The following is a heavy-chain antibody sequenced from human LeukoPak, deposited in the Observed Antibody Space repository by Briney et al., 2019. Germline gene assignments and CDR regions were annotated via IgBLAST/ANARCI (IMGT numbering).Heavy chain of an antibody. CDR2: INTNTGNP. Sequence: ASVKVSCKASGYTFTSYAMNWVRQAPGQGLGWMGWINTNTGNPTYAQGFTGRFVFSLDTSVSTAYLQISSLKAEDTAVYYCARVRIAAAGVMSWFDPWGQGTLVTVSS. CDR3: ARVRIAAAGVMSWFDP. J-gene: IGHJ5*02. V-gene: IGHV7-4-1*02. D-gene: IGHD6-13*01. CDR1: GYTFTSYA.